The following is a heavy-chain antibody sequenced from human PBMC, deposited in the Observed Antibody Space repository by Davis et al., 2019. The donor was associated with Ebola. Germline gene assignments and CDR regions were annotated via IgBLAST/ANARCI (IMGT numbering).Heavy chain of an antibody. V-gene: IGHV3-33*08. D-gene: IGHD5-24*01. J-gene: IGHJ6*02. CDR3: ARDSEMATTIYYYGMDV. CDR1: GFTFSNAW. Sequence: GESLKISCAASGFTFSNAWMSWVRQAPGKGLEWVAVIWYDGSNKYYADSVKGRFTISRDNSKNTLYVQMNSLRAEDTAVYYCARDSEMATTIYYYGMDVWGQGTTVTVSS. CDR2: IWYDGSNK.